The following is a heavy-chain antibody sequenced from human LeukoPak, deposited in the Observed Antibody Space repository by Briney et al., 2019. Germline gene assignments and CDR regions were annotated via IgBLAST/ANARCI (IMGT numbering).Heavy chain of an antibody. V-gene: IGHV1-8*01. CDR2: MNPNSGAT. J-gene: IGHJ4*02. CDR3: ARDGSGFFDY. CDR1: GYTFTSYD. Sequence: ASVKVSCKASGYTFTSYDFNWLRQATGQGPEWMGWMNPNSGATGYAQKFQGRITMTRSASINTAYMELTDLRSEDTAVYYCARDGSGFFDYWGQGTLVTVSS. D-gene: IGHD1-14*01.